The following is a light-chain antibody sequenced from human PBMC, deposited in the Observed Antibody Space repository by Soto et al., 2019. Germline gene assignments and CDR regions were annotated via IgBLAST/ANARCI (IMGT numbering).Light chain of an antibody. Sequence: EIVLTQSPGTLSLSPGERATLSCRASQSVSSSYLAWNQQKPGQAPRLLIYGASSRATGSPDRFSGSGSGTEFTEIISRLEPEEFAVYYCQQYGSSPYTFGQGTKREIK. CDR3: QQYGSSPYT. J-gene: IGKJ2*01. CDR2: GAS. V-gene: IGKV3-20*01. CDR1: QSVSSSY.